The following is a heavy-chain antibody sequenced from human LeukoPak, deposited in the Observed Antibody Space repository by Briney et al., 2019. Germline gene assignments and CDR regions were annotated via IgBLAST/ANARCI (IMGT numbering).Heavy chain of an antibody. Sequence: PGGSLRLSCAASGFTVSSNYMSWVRQAPGKGLEWVSVIYSGGSTYYADSMKGRFTISRDNSKNTLYLQMNSLRAEDTAVYYCARDSLIFGVVTTFDYWGQGTLVTVSS. V-gene: IGHV3-53*01. CDR1: GFTVSSNY. D-gene: IGHD3-3*01. J-gene: IGHJ4*02. CDR3: ARDSLIFGVVTTFDY. CDR2: IYSGGST.